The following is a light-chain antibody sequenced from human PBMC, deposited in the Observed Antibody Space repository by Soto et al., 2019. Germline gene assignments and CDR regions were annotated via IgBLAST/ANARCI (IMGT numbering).Light chain of an antibody. V-gene: IGKV3-15*01. CDR1: QNIHNH. Sequence: EKLMSQSTATLSVSPGERVTLSCRASQNIHNHMSWFLQKPGQTPRLLIYDAIIRAADVPARFSGSWSGTEFTLTITSLQSEDFAVYYCQQYNDWLWTFGQGTKVDI. CDR2: DAI. J-gene: IGKJ1*01. CDR3: QQYNDWLWT.